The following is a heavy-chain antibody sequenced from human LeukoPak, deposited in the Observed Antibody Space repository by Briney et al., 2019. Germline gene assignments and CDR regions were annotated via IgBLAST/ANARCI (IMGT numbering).Heavy chain of an antibody. J-gene: IGHJ4*02. Sequence: ASVKVSCKASGGTFSSYEISWVRQAPGQGLEWMGGIIPMFGTAIYAQKFQGRVTITADKSTSTAYMEPSSLRSEDTAVYYCASGTTDIVVVPATLRHYYFDYWGQGTLVTVSS. V-gene: IGHV1-69*06. CDR1: GGTFSSYE. CDR3: ASGTTDIVVVPATLRHYYFDY. CDR2: IIPMFGTA. D-gene: IGHD2-2*01.